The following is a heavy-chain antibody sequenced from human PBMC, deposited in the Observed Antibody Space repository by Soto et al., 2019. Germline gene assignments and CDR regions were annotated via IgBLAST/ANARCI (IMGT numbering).Heavy chain of an antibody. CDR1: GFTFSSYG. CDR2: ISYDGSNK. J-gene: IGHJ6*02. D-gene: IGHD6-6*01. V-gene: IGHV3-30*18. Sequence: PGGSLRLSCAASGFTFSSYGMHWVRQAPGEGLEWVAVISYDGSNKYYADSVKGRFTVSRDNSKNTLFLQMNSLRGEDTAVYYCAKESYRSSSYYYGMDVWGQGTTVTVYS. CDR3: AKESYRSSSYYYGMDV.